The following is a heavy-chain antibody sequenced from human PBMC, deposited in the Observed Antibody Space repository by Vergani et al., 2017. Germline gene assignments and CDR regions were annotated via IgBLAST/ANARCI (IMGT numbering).Heavy chain of an antibody. Sequence: QLHLQESGPGLVKPSETLSLTCTVSGGSITSRSYYWGWIRQPPGKGLEWIGNIYHSGGAYYNPSLKGRVTISVDTSKNQFSLEVTSVTAADTAIYFCARTESFMLRYFHLALWGQGTLVTVSS. CDR2: IYHSGGA. CDR1: GGSITSRSYY. V-gene: IGHV4-39*01. D-gene: IGHD3-9*01. J-gene: IGHJ4*02. CDR3: ARTESFMLRYFHLAL.